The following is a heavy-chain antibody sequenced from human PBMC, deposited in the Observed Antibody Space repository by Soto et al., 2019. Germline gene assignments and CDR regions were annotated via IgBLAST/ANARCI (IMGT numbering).Heavy chain of an antibody. V-gene: IGHV1-18*04. J-gene: IGHJ3*02. CDR3: ARGYYYDSSGSDAFDI. D-gene: IGHD3-22*01. CDR1: GYTFTSYG. Sequence: ASVKVSCKASGYTFTSYGISWVRQAPGQGLEWMGWISAYNGNTNYAQKLQGRVTMTTDTSTSTAYMGLRSLRSDDTAVYYCARGYYYDSSGSDAFDIWGQGTMVTVSS. CDR2: ISAYNGNT.